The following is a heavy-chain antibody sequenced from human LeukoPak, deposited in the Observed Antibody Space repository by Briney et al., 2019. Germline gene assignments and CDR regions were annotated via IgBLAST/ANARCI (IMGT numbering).Heavy chain of an antibody. D-gene: IGHD6-13*01. V-gene: IGHV3-64*01. CDR2: ISSNGGST. CDR3: ARDSTGYSSSWYNSDY. CDR1: GFTFSSYA. Sequence: GGSLRLSCAASGFTFSSYAMHWVRQAPGKGLEYVSAISSNGGSTYYANSVKGRFTISRDNSKNTLYLQMGSLRAEDMAVYYCARDSTGYSSSWYNSDYWGQGTLVTVSS. J-gene: IGHJ4*02.